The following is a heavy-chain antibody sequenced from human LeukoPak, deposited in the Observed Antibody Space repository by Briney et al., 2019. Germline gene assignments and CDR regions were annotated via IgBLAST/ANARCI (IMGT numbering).Heavy chain of an antibody. J-gene: IGHJ4*02. CDR3: ARHFTYYYDSSGYYLDY. D-gene: IGHD3-22*01. CDR1: GGSISSSSYY. CDR2: IYYSGRT. V-gene: IGHV4-39*01. Sequence: PSETLSLTCTVSGGSISSSSYYWGWIRQPPGEGLEWIGSIYYSGRTYCNPSLRSRVTISVDTSKNQFSLKLSSVTAADTAVYYCARHFTYYYDSSGYYLDYWGQGTLVTVSS.